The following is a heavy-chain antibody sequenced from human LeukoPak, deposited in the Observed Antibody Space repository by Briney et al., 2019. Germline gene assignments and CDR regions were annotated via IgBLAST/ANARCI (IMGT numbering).Heavy chain of an antibody. Sequence: ASVKVSCKASGYTFTGYYMHWVRQATGQGLEWMGWMNPNSGNTGYAQKFQGRVTMTRNTSISTAYMELSSLRSEDTAVYYCARSASRGSGSYYKPKRYMDVWGKGTTVTISS. CDR2: MNPNSGNT. J-gene: IGHJ6*03. V-gene: IGHV1-8*02. D-gene: IGHD3-10*01. CDR1: GYTFTGYY. CDR3: ARSASRGSGSYYKPKRYMDV.